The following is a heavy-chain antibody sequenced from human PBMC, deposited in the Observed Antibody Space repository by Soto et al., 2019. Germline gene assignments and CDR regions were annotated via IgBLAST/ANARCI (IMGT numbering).Heavy chain of an antibody. Sequence: EVQLLESGGGLVQSGGSLRLSCAASGFTFSSYAMSWVRQAPGKGLEWVSAISGSGGTTYYADSVKGRFTFSRSNSKNTLYLQMNSLRAEDTSVYYCAKTANGWFSAFDIWGQGTMFTASS. CDR1: GFTFSSYA. V-gene: IGHV3-23*01. D-gene: IGHD6-19*01. J-gene: IGHJ3*02. CDR2: ISGSGGTT. CDR3: AKTANGWFSAFDI.